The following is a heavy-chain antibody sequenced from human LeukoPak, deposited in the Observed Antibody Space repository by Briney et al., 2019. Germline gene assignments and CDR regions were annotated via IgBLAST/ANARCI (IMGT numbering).Heavy chain of an antibody. CDR3: ARTAYSSGWHLVS. Sequence: SETLSLTCTVSSGSLGNDYWSWVRQTPGKGLEWLGFIHYDGTTNYNPSLQSRVTISIDTPKTQISLRLTSVTTLDTAVYYCARTAYSSGWHLVSWGRGILVAVSA. D-gene: IGHD6-19*01. CDR1: SGSLGNDY. V-gene: IGHV4-59*01. CDR2: IHYDGTT. J-gene: IGHJ4*02.